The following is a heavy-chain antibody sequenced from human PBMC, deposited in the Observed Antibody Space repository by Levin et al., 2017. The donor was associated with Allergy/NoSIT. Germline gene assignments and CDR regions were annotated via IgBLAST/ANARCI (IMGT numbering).Heavy chain of an antibody. Sequence: GGSLRLSCVASGFTFSDYAMHWSRQAPGRGLEWVAVISYNGNIKYNADSVQGRFTISRSNSNNTLYLQMNSLRVEDTGVYYCARDYWTYTGTRDGTDVWSQGTTVTVSS. CDR3: ARDYWTYTGTRDGTDV. V-gene: IGHV3-30*04. CDR1: GFTFSDYA. D-gene: IGHD1-1*01. CDR2: ISYNGNIK. J-gene: IGHJ6*02.